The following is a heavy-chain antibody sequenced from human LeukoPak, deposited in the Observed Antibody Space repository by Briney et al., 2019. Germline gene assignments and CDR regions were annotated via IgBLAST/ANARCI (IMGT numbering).Heavy chain of an antibody. D-gene: IGHD6-6*01. CDR1: GGSISSSNYF. CDR3: TRSTIAALQPFDY. V-gene: IGHV4-39*01. J-gene: IGHJ4*02. Sequence: PSETLSLTCTVSGGSISSSNYFWGWIRQPPGKGLEWIGSKYYSASTYYNPSPKSRVTISVDTSKNQFSLKLSSVTAADTAVYYCTRSTIAALQPFDYWGQGTLVTVSS. CDR2: KYYSAST.